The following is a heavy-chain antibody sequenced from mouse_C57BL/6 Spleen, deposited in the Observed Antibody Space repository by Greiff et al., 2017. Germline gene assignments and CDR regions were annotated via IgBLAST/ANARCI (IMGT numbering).Heavy chain of an antibody. V-gene: IGHV1-64*01. Sequence: QVHVKQPGAELVKPGASVKLSCKASGYTFTSYWMHWVKQRPGQGLEWIGMIHPNSGSTNYNEKFKSKATLTVDKSSSTAYMQLSSLTSEDSAVYYCSRRYDSPWFAYWGQGTLVTVSA. CDR1: GYTFTSYW. CDR2: IHPNSGST. CDR3: SRRYDSPWFAY. D-gene: IGHD2-4*01. J-gene: IGHJ3*01.